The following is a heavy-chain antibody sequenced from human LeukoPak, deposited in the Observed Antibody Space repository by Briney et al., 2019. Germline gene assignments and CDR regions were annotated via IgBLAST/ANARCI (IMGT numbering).Heavy chain of an antibody. D-gene: IGHD1-26*01. CDR3: ARHGSVHSPLNV. Sequence: PSETLSLTCTVSGGSISSYYWSWIRQPPGKGLEWIGYIFTSGSTNYNPSLRSRVTISVDTSKNQFSLTLSSVTAADTAVYYCARHGSVHSPLNVWGKGTTVTDSS. CDR1: GGSISSYY. CDR2: IFTSGST. V-gene: IGHV4-4*09. J-gene: IGHJ6*04.